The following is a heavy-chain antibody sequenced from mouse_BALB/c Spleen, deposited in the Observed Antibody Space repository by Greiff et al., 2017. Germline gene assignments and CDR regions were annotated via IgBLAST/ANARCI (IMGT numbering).Heavy chain of an antibody. CDR2: ISYDGSN. Sequence: EVKVEESGPGLVKPSQSLSLTCSVTGYSITSGYYWNWIRQFPGNKLEWMGYISYDGSNNYNPSLKNRISITRDTSKNQFFLKLNSVTTEDTATYYCARGAIYYGNYVDAMDYWGQGTSVTVSS. CDR3: ARGAIYYGNYVDAMDY. J-gene: IGHJ4*01. CDR1: GYSITSGYY. D-gene: IGHD2-1*01. V-gene: IGHV3-6*02.